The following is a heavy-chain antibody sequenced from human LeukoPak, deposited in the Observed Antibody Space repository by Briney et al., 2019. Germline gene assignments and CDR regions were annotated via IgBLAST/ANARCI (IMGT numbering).Heavy chain of an antibody. D-gene: IGHD3-10*01. CDR3: AKDRVVGYYGSGSYYNEAYFDY. Sequence: GSLRLSCAASGFTFSSYGMHWVRQAPGKGLEWVAFIRYDGSNKYYADSVKGRFTISRDNSKNTLYLQMNSLRAEDTAVYYCAKDRVVGYYGSGSYYNEAYFDYWGQGTLVTVSS. V-gene: IGHV3-30*02. CDR2: IRYDGSNK. J-gene: IGHJ4*02. CDR1: GFTFSSYG.